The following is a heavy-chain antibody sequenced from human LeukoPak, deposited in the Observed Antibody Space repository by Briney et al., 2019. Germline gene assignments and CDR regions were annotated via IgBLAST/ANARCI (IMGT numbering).Heavy chain of an antibody. J-gene: IGHJ5*02. Sequence: GESLKISCQGSGYSFIGYWIGWVRQMPGKGLEWMAVIYPGDSRTRYNPSFQGQVTISADKSINTAYLEWNSLKASDTALYYCACRMFASNWFQPWGQGTLVTVSS. CDR3: ACRMFASNWFQP. V-gene: IGHV5-51*01. CDR2: IYPGDSRT. CDR1: GYSFIGYW. D-gene: IGHD4-11*01.